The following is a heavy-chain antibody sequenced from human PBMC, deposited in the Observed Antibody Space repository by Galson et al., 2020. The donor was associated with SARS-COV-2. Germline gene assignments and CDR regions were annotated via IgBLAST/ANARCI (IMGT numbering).Heavy chain of an antibody. CDR1: GLNFNMFG. Sequence: GESLKISCAGSGLNFNMFGMSWVRQAPGKGLEWVSALSDTGGNTYYADSAKGRFTISRDNSENMLYLQLNSLRVEDTATYYCAKGLSGFYQERHYDYWGQGTPVTVSS. D-gene: IGHD6-19*01. J-gene: IGHJ4*02. CDR3: AKGLSGFYQERHYDY. V-gene: IGHV3-23*01. CDR2: LSDTGGNT.